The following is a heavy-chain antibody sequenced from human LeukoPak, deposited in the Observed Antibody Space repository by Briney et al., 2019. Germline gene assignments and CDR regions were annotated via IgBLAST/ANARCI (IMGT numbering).Heavy chain of an antibody. Sequence: GASVKVSCRASGYRFTSYDISWVRQAPGQGLQWMGVISTYTGNTNYAQSFQGRVTMTTDTSTSTVYMELRSLTSDDTAVYYCARDQKSGLEVLWRYRGQGTLVTVSS. V-gene: IGHV1-18*04. CDR1: GYRFTSYD. CDR3: ARDQKSGLEVLWRY. J-gene: IGHJ4*02. D-gene: IGHD3-3*01. CDR2: ISTYTGNT.